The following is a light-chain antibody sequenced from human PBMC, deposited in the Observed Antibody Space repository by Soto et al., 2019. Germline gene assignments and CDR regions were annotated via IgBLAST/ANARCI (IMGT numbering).Light chain of an antibody. Sequence: DIVMTQSPDSLAVSLGERATINCKSSQSVLYTPNNNNYLAWFQQKPGQPPKLLIYWASTRESGAPDRFSGSGSGTDFTLTISSVEAEDVAVYYCHQYAMDPFTFGQGTKLEIK. CDR1: QSVLYTPNNNNY. CDR3: HQYAMDPFT. V-gene: IGKV4-1*01. CDR2: WAS. J-gene: IGKJ2*01.